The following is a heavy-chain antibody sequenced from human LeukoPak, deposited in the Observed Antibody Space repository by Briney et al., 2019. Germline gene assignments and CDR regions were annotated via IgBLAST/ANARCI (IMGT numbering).Heavy chain of an antibody. CDR3: AKDLRAGRIAARPDAFDI. CDR1: GFTFSSYS. CDR2: ISSSSSTI. D-gene: IGHD6-6*01. J-gene: IGHJ3*02. Sequence: PGGSLRLSCAASGFTFSSYSMNWVRQAPGKGLEWVSYISSSSSTIYYADSVKGRFTISRDNSKNTLYLQMNSLRAEDTAVYYCAKDLRAGRIAARPDAFDIWGQGTMVTVSS. V-gene: IGHV3-48*01.